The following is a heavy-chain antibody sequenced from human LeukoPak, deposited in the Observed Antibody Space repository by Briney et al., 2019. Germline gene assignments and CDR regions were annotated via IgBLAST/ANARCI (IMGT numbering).Heavy chain of an antibody. CDR1: GYTFTSYD. CDR3: ANGYYYYSSGYGNYYYMDV. J-gene: IGHJ6*03. CDR2: MNPNSGNT. D-gene: IGHD3-22*01. V-gene: IGHV1-8*03. Sequence: ASVKVSCKASGYTFTSYDINWVRQATGQGLEWMGWMNPNSGNTGYAQKFQGRVTITRNTSISTAYMELSSLRSEDTAVYYCANGYYYYSSGYGNYYYMDVWGKGTTVTVSS.